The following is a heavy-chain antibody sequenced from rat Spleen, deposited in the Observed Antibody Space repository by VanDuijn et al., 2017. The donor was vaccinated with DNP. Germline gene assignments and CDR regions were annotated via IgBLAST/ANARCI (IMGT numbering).Heavy chain of an antibody. V-gene: IGHV3-3*01. J-gene: IGHJ3*01. CDR2: ISYSGSA. CDR3: ATGIPNWFAY. Sequence: EVQLQESGPGLVKPSQSISLTCSVTGYSIKSSYKWNWIRKFPGNKLEWMGFISYSGSASYNPSLKSRFSITRDTSKNQFFLQVNSVTTEDTATYYCATGIPNWFAYWGQGTLVTVSS. CDR1: GYSIKSSYK. D-gene: IGHD1-4*01.